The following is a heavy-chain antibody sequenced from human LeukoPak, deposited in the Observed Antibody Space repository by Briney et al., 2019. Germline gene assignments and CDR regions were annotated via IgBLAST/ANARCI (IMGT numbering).Heavy chain of an antibody. CDR3: ARSAALTNWFDP. CDR1: GGSISSSSYY. CDR2: IYYSGST. J-gene: IGHJ5*02. Sequence: SETLSLTCTVSGGSISSSSYYWGWIRQPPGKGLEWIGNIYYSGSTYYNPYLKSRVTMSVDTSKNQFSLKLRSVTAADTAVYNCARSAALTNWFDPWGQGTLVTVSS. V-gene: IGHV4-39*01. D-gene: IGHD6-13*01.